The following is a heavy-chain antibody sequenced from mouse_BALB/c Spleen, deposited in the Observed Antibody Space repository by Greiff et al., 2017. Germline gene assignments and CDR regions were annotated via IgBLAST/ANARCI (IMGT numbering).Heavy chain of an antibody. D-gene: IGHD2-3*01. CDR3: AREGYDGSVYYYAMDY. CDR1: GFSLTSYG. Sequence: VQRVESGPGLVAPSQSLSITCTVSGFSLTSYGVHWVRQPPGKGLEWLGVIWAGGSTNYNSALMSRLSISKDNSKSQVFLKMNSLQTDDTAMYYCAREGYDGSVYYYAMDYWGQGTSVTVSS. J-gene: IGHJ4*01. V-gene: IGHV2-9*02. CDR2: IWAGGST.